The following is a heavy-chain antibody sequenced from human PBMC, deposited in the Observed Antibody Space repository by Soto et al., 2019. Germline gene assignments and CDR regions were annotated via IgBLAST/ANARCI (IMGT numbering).Heavy chain of an antibody. CDR3: ARDTLTLFGGVRDNVYYGMDV. Sequence: EVQLEESGGGLVQPGGSLRLSCAASGFTFSSYEMNWVRQVPGKGLQWVSYIGTSETIRYYADSVKGRFTISRDNAKNSLYLQMNSLRAEDTAIYYCARDTLTLFGGVRDNVYYGMDVWGPGTTVTFSS. V-gene: IGHV3-48*03. CDR2: IGTSETIR. D-gene: IGHD3-3*01. CDR1: GFTFSSYE. J-gene: IGHJ6*02.